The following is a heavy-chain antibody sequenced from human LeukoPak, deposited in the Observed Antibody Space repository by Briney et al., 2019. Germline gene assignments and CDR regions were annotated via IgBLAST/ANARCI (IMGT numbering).Heavy chain of an antibody. V-gene: IGHV4-59*01. J-gene: IGHJ4*02. CDR3: ARDISGSGNYFDY. CDR2: IYYSGST. Sequence: SETLSLTCTVSGGSISSYYWSWIRQPPGKGLEWIGYIYYSGSTNYNPSLKSRVTISVDTSKNQFSLKLSSVTAADTAVYYCARDISGSGNYFDYWGQGTLVTVSS. CDR1: GGSISSYY. D-gene: IGHD4-23*01.